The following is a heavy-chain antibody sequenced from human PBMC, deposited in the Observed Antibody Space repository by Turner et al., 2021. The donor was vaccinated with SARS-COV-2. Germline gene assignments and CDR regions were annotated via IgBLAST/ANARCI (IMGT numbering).Heavy chain of an antibody. CDR2: TRSKAYGGTT. CDR3: TRGESSDKFQH. J-gene: IGHJ1*01. Sequence: EVQLVESGGGLIQPGRSLRLSCTAYGFTFGDYAMSWFRQAPGKGLELVGFTRSKAYGGTTECAASVKGRFTISRDDSKSIAYLQMNSLKIEDTAVYYCTRGESSDKFQHWGQGTLVTVSS. CDR1: GFTFGDYA. D-gene: IGHD6-19*01. V-gene: IGHV3-49*03.